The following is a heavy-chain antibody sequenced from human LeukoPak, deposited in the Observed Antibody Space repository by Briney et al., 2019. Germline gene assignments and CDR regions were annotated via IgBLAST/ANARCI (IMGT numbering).Heavy chain of an antibody. CDR3: AKDSPVATR. V-gene: IGHV3-7*03. CDR2: IKEDGSET. D-gene: IGHD2-15*01. Sequence: GGSLRLSCTGSGFTFSSHWMSWVRQAPGRGLEWVANIKEDGSETYYLDSVKGRFTISRDNAKNSLYLQMNSLRAEDTAVYYCAKDSPVATRWGQGTLVTVSS. J-gene: IGHJ4*02. CDR1: GFTFSSHW.